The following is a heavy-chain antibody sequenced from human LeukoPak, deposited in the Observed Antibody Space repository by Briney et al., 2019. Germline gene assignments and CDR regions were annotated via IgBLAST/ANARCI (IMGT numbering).Heavy chain of an antibody. D-gene: IGHD3-10*01. CDR2: INPSGGST. V-gene: IGHV1-46*01. CDR3: ARAPLWFGELLDSYFDY. Sequence: GASVKVSCKASGYNFTSYYMHWVRQAPGQGLEWMGIINPSGGSTSYAQKFRGRVTMTRDTSTSTVYMELSSLRSEDTAVYYCARAPLWFGELLDSYFDYWGQGTLVTVSS. CDR1: GYNFTSYY. J-gene: IGHJ4*02.